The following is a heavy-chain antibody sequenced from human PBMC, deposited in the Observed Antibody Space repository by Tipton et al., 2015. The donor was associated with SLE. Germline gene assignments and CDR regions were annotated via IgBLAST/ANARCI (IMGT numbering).Heavy chain of an antibody. CDR2: IYPGDSDT. CDR1: GYTFMNYC. J-gene: IGHJ6*02. V-gene: IGHV5-51*01. CDR3: ARQQSGGYYYYGLDV. Sequence: QLVQSGAEVKKPGESLKISCKASGYTFMNYCVGWVRQMPGKGLELMGIIYPGDSDTIYSPSFQGQVTISADESITTAYLQWSSLKASDTAMYYCARQQSGGYYYYGLDVWGQGTTVTVAS. D-gene: IGHD1-26*01.